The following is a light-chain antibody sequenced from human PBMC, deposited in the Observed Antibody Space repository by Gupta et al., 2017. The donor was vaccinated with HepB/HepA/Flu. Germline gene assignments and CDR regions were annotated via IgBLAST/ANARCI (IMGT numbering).Light chain of an antibody. CDR1: QSIARY. CDR2: SAS. J-gene: IGKJ1*01. CDR3: QQGVNLPWT. V-gene: IGKV1-39*01. Sequence: DIQMTQSPSSLSASLGDRVTITCRASQSIARYLNWYEKRPGKAPKLLISSASSLQSGVPSRFSGSGSGTEFSLTISSLRSEDSTTYYCQQGVNLPWTFGQGTKVEI.